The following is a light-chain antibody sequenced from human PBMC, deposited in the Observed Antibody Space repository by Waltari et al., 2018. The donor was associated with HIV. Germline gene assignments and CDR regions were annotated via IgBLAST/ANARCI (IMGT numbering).Light chain of an antibody. J-gene: IGLJ2*01. CDR3: SSYAGSNNLV. CDR2: EVS. V-gene: IGLV2-8*01. Sequence: QSALTQPPSASGSPGQSVTISCTGTSSDVGGYNYVSWYQQHPGKAPKLMIYEVSKRPSGVPDGVSGSTSVNTASLTVAGLQAEDEADYYCSSYAGSNNLVFGGGTKLTVL. CDR1: SSDVGGYNY.